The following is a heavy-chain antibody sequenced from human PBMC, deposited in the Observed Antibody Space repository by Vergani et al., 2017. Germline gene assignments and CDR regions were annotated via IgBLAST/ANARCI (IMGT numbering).Heavy chain of an antibody. Sequence: EVQLVESGGGLVQPGGSLRLSCAASGFTFSSYWMSWVRQAPGKGLEWVANIKQDGSEKYYVDSVKGRFTISRDNAKNSLHLQMNGLRAEDTAVYYCARAHVDENYGGLYYFDYWGQGTLVTVSS. CDR1: GFTFSSYW. V-gene: IGHV3-7*03. D-gene: IGHD4-23*01. CDR3: ARAHVDENYGGLYYFDY. CDR2: IKQDGSEK. J-gene: IGHJ4*02.